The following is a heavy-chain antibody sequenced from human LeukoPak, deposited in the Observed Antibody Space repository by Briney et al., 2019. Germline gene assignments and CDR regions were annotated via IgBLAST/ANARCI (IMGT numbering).Heavy chain of an antibody. V-gene: IGHV1-69*04. CDR2: IIPILGIA. CDR1: GGTFSSYA. Sequence: SVKVSCKASGGTFSSYAISRVRQAPGQGLEWMGRIIPILGIANYAQKFQGRVTITADKSTSTAYMELSSLRSEDTAVYYCARDRIAAAGIEIDYWGQGTLVTVSS. CDR3: ARDRIAAAGIEIDY. D-gene: IGHD6-13*01. J-gene: IGHJ4*02.